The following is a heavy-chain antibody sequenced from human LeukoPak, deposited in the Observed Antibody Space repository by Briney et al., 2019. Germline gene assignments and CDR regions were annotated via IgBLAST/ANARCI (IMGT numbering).Heavy chain of an antibody. CDR2: IYSGGNT. CDR1: RLIVSDIY. Sequence: GGSLRLSCAASRLIVSDIYMSWVRQAPGKGLEWVSVIYSGGNTYYADSVTGRFTISRDASKNTLFLQMDSLRADDTAVYYCAKEAVAGILDTFNHMDVWGKGTTVTVSS. CDR3: AKEAVAGILDTFNHMDV. J-gene: IGHJ6*03. D-gene: IGHD6-19*01. V-gene: IGHV3-53*01.